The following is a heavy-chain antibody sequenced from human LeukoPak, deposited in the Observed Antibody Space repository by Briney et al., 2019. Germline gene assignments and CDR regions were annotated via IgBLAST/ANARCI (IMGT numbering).Heavy chain of an antibody. CDR3: ARARPYSSSWYYYYGMDV. V-gene: IGHV1-69*01. J-gene: IGHJ6*02. D-gene: IGHD6-13*01. CDR2: IIPIFGTA. Sequence: ASVKVSCKASGGTFSSYAISWVRQAPGQGLEWMGGIIPIFGTANYAQKFQGRVTITADESTNTAYMELSSLRSEDTAVYYCARARPYSSSWYYYYGMDVWGQGTTVTVSS. CDR1: GGTFSSYA.